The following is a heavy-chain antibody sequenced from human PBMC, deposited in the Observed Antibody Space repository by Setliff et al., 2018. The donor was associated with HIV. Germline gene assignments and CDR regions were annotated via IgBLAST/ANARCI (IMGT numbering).Heavy chain of an antibody. CDR1: GGSISSQY. CDR2: IYYSGST. CDR3: ASHRSVYYFDY. Sequence: SETLSLTCTVSGGSISSQYWSWIRQPPGKGLEWIGYIYYSGSTNYNPSLKSRVTISVDTSKNQFSLKLSSVTAADTAVYYCASHRSVYYFDYWGQGTLVTVSS. J-gene: IGHJ4*02. V-gene: IGHV4-59*11.